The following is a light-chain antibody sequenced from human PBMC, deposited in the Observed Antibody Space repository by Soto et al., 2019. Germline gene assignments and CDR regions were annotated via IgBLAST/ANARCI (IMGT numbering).Light chain of an antibody. V-gene: IGKV1-5*01. Sequence: DIQMTQSPSTLSASVGDRVTVTCRATQTISTWLAWYQQKPGKVPKLLIYDASSLQSGVPSRFSGSGSGTEVTLSIETLQPDDFATYYCQQYYDFPLTFGGGTKVEIK. CDR3: QQYYDFPLT. CDR1: QTISTW. J-gene: IGKJ4*01. CDR2: DAS.